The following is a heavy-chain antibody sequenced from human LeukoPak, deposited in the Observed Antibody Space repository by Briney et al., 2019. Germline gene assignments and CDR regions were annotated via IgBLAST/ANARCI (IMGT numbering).Heavy chain of an antibody. Sequence: GGSLRLSCAASGFTFSSYNMNWVRQAPGKGLEWVSSISSSSSNIYYADPVKGRITISSDNAKNSLHQHMNSLRAEDTAVYSCERGPYVQAHNWFDPWGQGTLVTVSS. V-gene: IGHV3-21*01. J-gene: IGHJ5*02. CDR2: ISSSSSNI. D-gene: IGHD3-16*01. CDR3: ERGPYVQAHNWFDP. CDR1: GFTFSSYN.